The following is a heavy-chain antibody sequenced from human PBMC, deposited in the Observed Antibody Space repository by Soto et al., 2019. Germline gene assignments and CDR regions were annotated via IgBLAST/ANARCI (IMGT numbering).Heavy chain of an antibody. J-gene: IGHJ6*03. D-gene: IGHD3-3*01. CDR2: INPSGGST. CDR1: GYTFTSYY. CDR3: ASNYFGITLYPDYYYYMDV. V-gene: IGHV1-46*03. Sequence: ASVKVSCKASGYTFTSYYMHWVRQAPGQGLEWMGIINPSGGSTSYAQKFQGRVSMTRDTSTSTVYMELSSLSSEDTAVYYCASNYFGITLYPDYYYYMDVWGKGTTVTVSS.